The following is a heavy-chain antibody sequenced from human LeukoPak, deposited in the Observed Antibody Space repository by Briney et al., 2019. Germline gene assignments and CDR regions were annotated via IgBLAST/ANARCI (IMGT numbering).Heavy chain of an antibody. V-gene: IGHV3-53*01. CDR1: GFTFSDHY. J-gene: IGHJ4*02. D-gene: IGHD5-18*01. Sequence: GGSLRLSCAASGFTFSDHYMSWVRQAPGKGLEWVSVIYSGGTTYYADSVKGRFTISRDNSKNTLYLQMNSLRPEDTAVYYCAREGGSSYSRPFDYWGQGTQVTVSS. CDR2: IYSGGTT. CDR3: AREGGSSYSRPFDY.